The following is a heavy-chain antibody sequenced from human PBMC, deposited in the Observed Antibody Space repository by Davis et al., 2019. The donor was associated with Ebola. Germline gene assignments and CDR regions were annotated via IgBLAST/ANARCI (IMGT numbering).Heavy chain of an antibody. D-gene: IGHD6-13*01. CDR1: AAPTSSAGYS. J-gene: IGHJ5*02. CDR2: IYHSGTT. V-gene: IGHV4-30-2*01. Sequence: MPSETLSLTCAVSAAPTSSAGYSWSCIRQPQGRGLVWIWYIYHSGTTNYNPSLKSRVTISVDRSKTQFSLKLSSVTAADTAVYYCARGKPFGSSFWFDPWGQGTLVTVSS. CDR3: ARGKPFGSSFWFDP.